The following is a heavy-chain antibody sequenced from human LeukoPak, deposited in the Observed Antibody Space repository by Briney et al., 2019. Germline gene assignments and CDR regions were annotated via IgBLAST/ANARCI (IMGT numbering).Heavy chain of an antibody. V-gene: IGHV3-23*01. CDR1: GFTFSNYA. CDR3: AKGSRSGGSYYFDY. J-gene: IGHJ4*02. Sequence: GGSLRLSCAASGFTFSNYAVGCVSQAPGKGLEWVSTFTGSGGSSYYADSVKGRFTISRDNSKNTLYLQMNSLRAEDTAVYYCAKGSRSGGSYYFDYWGQGTLVTVSS. CDR2: FTGSGGSS. D-gene: IGHD2-15*01.